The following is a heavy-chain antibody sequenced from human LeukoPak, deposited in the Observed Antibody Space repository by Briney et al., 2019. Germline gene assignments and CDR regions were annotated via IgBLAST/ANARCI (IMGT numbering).Heavy chain of an antibody. CDR1: GGSISSGSYY. Sequence: PSQTLSLTCTVSGGSISSGSYYWSWIRQPAGKGLEWIGRIYTSGSTNYNPSLKSRVTISVDTSKNQFSLKLSSVTAADTAVYYCARRPPNGGSYDGPSGLDYWGQGTLVTVSS. J-gene: IGHJ4*02. D-gene: IGHD1-26*01. CDR3: ARRPPNGGSYDGPSGLDY. V-gene: IGHV4-61*02. CDR2: IYTSGST.